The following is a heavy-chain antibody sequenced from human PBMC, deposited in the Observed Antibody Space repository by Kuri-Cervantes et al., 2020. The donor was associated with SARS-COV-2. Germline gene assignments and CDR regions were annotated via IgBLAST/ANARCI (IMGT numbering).Heavy chain of an antibody. Sequence: SETLSLTCTVSGGSISSSSYYWGWIRQPPGKGLEWIGSIYYSGSTYYNPSLKSRVTISVDTSKNQFSLKLSSVTAADTAVYYCARMVYGDYVLSYWYFDLWGRGTLVTVSS. J-gene: IGHJ2*01. CDR1: GGSISSSSYY. CDR2: IYYSGST. D-gene: IGHD4-17*01. V-gene: IGHV4-39*01. CDR3: ARMVYGDYVLSYWYFDL.